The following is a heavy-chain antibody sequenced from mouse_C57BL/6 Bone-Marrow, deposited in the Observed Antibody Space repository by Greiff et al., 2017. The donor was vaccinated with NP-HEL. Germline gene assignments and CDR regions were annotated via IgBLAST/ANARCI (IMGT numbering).Heavy chain of an antibody. V-gene: IGHV1-19*01. Sequence: VQLQQSGPVLVKPGASVKMSCKASGYTFTDYYMNWVKQSHGKSLEWIGVINPYNGGTSYNQKFKGKATLTVDKSSSTAYMELNSLTSEDSAVYYCGALLLRRDYAMDYWGQGTSVTVSS. CDR3: GALLLRRDYAMDY. CDR1: GYTFTDYY. J-gene: IGHJ4*01. D-gene: IGHD1-1*01. CDR2: INPYNGGT.